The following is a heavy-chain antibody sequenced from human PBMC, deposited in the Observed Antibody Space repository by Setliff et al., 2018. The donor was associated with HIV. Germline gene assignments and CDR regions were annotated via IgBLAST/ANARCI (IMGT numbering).Heavy chain of an antibody. Sequence: ASETLSLTCTVSGGSINSRDYSWGWIRQPPGKGLEWIVSLPHSGATFYNPSLRRRVTTSVDTSKNQFSLKLSSVTAADTAVYYCARRAYYDFWIHRYLSISNRFDPWGQGILVTVSS. CDR1: GGSINSRDYS. CDR3: ARRAYYDFWIHRYLSISNRFDP. CDR2: LPHSGAT. J-gene: IGHJ5*02. D-gene: IGHD3-3*01. V-gene: IGHV4-39*01.